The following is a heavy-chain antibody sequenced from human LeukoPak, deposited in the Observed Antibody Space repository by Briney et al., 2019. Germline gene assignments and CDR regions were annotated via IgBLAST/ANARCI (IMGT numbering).Heavy chain of an antibody. CDR3: ARDRVSRAFDI. Sequence: GGSLRLSCAASGFTFSSYWMNWVRQAPGKGLEWVSSISSSSSYIYYADSVKGRFAISRDNAKNSLYLQMNSLRAEDTAVYYCARDRVSRAFDIWGQGTMVTVSS. J-gene: IGHJ3*02. CDR2: ISSSSSYI. V-gene: IGHV3-21*01. D-gene: IGHD2-2*01. CDR1: GFTFSSYW.